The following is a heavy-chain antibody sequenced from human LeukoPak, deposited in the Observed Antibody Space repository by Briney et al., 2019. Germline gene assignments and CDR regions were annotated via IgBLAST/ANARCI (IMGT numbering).Heavy chain of an antibody. V-gene: IGHV5-51*01. CDR1: GYSFTSYW. J-gene: IGHJ5*02. CDR2: IYPGDSDT. CDR3: ARQRDGYNSYNWFDP. D-gene: IGHD5-24*01. Sequence: GESLKISCKASGYSFTSYWIGWVRQMPGKGLEWMGIIYPGDSDTRYSPSFQGQVTISADKSISTAYLQWSSLKASDTAMYYCARQRDGYNSYNWFDPWGQGTLVTVSS.